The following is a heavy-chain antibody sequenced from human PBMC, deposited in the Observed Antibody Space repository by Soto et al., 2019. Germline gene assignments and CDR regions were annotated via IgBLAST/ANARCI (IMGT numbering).Heavy chain of an antibody. J-gene: IGHJ4*02. D-gene: IGHD3-10*01. CDR1: GGFVNTSNW. Sequence: SETLSLTCIVSGGFVNTSNWWSWIRQPPGKGLEWIGEVYHTGKTNYSPSFKSRVNMSVDKSNNQFFLKLTSVTAADTAIYYCANSYYGWGFDYWGQGALVTVSS. V-gene: IGHV4-4*02. CDR2: VYHTGKT. CDR3: ANSYYGWGFDY.